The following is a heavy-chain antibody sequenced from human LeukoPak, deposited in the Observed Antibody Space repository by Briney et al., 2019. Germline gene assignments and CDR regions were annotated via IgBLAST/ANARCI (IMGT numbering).Heavy chain of an antibody. CDR1: GYSFTSYW. V-gene: IGHV5-51*01. CDR3: ATPYPREYCSSTTCYFNY. CDR2: IYPGDSDT. D-gene: IGHD2-2*01. Sequence: GESLKISCKGSGYSFTSYWIGWVRQMPGKGLEWMGIIYPGDSDTRYSPSFQGQVTISADKSISTAYLQWSSLKASDTAMYYCATPYPREYCSSTTCYFNYWGQGSLVTVSS. J-gene: IGHJ4*02.